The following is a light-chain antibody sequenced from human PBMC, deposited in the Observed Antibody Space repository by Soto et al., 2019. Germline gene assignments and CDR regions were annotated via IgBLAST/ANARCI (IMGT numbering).Light chain of an antibody. Sequence: EMVLTQYPGTLSLSPGERATLSCRASHSVSSSYLAWYQQKPGQAPRLLIYCASTRATGIPDRLSGSGSGTDFTLNISRLEPEDVAVYCCQQYDNSPLTCGGGTKV. J-gene: IGKJ4*01. CDR3: QQYDNSPLT. CDR1: HSVSSSY. CDR2: CAS. V-gene: IGKV3-20*01.